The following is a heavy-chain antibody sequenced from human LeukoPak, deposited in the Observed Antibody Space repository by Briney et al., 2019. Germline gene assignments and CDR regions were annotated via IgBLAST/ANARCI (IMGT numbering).Heavy chain of an antibody. Sequence: PGGSLRLSCAASGFTFSSYSMNWVRQAPGKGLEWVSAISGSGGSTYYADSVKGRFTISRDNSKNTLYLQMNSLRAEDTAVYYCAKEGSRIAAAGNWFDPWGQGTLVTVSS. V-gene: IGHV3-23*01. CDR1: GFTFSSYS. D-gene: IGHD6-13*01. CDR3: AKEGSRIAAAGNWFDP. J-gene: IGHJ5*02. CDR2: ISGSGGST.